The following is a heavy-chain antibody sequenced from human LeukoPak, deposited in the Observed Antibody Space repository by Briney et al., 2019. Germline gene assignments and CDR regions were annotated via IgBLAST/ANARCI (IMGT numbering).Heavy chain of an antibody. Sequence: SVKVSCKASGYTFTSYGISWVRQAPGQGLEWMGGIIPIFGTANYAQKFQGRVTITADESTSTAYMELSSLRSEDTAVYYCARDLESGSYFDYWGQGTLVTVSS. CDR1: GYTFTSYG. D-gene: IGHD1-26*01. CDR2: IIPIFGTA. CDR3: ARDLESGSYFDY. V-gene: IGHV1-69*13. J-gene: IGHJ4*02.